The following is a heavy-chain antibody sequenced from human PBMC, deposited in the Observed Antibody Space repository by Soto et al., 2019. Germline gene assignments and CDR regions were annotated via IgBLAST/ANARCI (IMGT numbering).Heavy chain of an antibody. Sequence: QVQLQESGPGLVKPSQTLSLTCTVSGGSISSGGYYWYWIRQHPGKGLEWIGYIYYSGTTYYNPSLKCRVTISVDTSKNQFSLKLSSVTVADTAVYYCAASCVACGGFNYYGMDVWGQGTTVTVSS. CDR2: IYYSGTT. J-gene: IGHJ6*02. V-gene: IGHV4-31*03. CDR1: GGSISSGGYY. CDR3: AASCVACGGFNYYGMDV. D-gene: IGHD2-21*01.